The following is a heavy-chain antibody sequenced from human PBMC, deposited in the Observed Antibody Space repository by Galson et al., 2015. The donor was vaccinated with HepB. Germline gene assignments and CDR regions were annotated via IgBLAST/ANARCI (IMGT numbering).Heavy chain of an antibody. Sequence: SVKVSCKASGYTFTSYGISWVRQAPGQGLEWMGWISAYNGNTNYAQKLQGRVTMTTDTSTSTAYMELRSLRSDDTAVYYCARVGRGSSLLKIGRDYYYYGMDVWGQGTTVTVSS. J-gene: IGHJ6*02. CDR2: ISAYNGNT. CDR3: ARVGRGSSLLKIGRDYYYYGMDV. V-gene: IGHV1-18*01. D-gene: IGHD6-13*01. CDR1: GYTFTSYG.